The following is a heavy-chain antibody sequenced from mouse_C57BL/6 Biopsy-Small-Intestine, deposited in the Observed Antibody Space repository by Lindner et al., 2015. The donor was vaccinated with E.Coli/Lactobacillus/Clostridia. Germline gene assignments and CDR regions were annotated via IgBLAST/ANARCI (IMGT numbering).Heavy chain of an antibody. J-gene: IGHJ3*01. CDR3: ARGGYDYGFAY. D-gene: IGHD2-4*01. CDR1: GYTFTSYW. V-gene: IGHV1-55*01. Sequence: VQLQESGAELVKPGASVKMSCKASGYTFTSYWITWVKQRPGQGLEWIGDIYPGSGSTNYNEKFKSKATLTVDTSSSTAYMQLSSLTSEDSAVYYCARGGYDYGFAYWGQGTLVTVSA. CDR2: IYPGSGST.